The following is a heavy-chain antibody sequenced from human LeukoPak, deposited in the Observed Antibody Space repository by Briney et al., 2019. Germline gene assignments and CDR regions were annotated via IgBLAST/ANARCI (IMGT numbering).Heavy chain of an antibody. CDR1: GGSISSGPYY. CDR2: IYHSGST. CDR3: ARDLYGSGSPRGYYFDY. Sequence: PSETLSLTCTVSGGSISSGPYYWNWIRQPAGKGLEWIGRIYHSGSTYYNPSLKSRVTISVDTSKNQFSLKLSSVTAADTAVYYCARDLYGSGSPRGYYFDYWGQGTLVTVSS. V-gene: IGHV4-39*07. J-gene: IGHJ4*02. D-gene: IGHD3-10*01.